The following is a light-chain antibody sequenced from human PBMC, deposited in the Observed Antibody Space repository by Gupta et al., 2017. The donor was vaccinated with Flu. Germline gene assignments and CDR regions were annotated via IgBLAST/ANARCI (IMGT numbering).Light chain of an antibody. CDR2: GAS. CDR1: QSVGSN. J-gene: IGKJ1*01. V-gene: IGKV3-15*01. CDR3: QQYNKWPPWT. Sequence: ATLSVSPGERATLSCRASQSVGSNLAWYQQKPGHPPRLLIYGASTRATGIPARFSGSGSGTEFTLTISSLQSEDFAVYYCQQYNKWPPWTFGQGTKVEV.